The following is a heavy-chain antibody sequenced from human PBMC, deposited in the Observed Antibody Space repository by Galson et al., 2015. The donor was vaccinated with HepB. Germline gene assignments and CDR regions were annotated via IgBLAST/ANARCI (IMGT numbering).Heavy chain of an antibody. CDR3: ARLWGSHAETNNDAFDV. J-gene: IGHJ3*01. Sequence: SLRLSCAASGFTFSSYGMHWVRQAPGKGLEWVAVIWYDGSNKYYADSVKGRFTISRDSTNNSVSLLMKSLRAEDTAVYYCARLWGSHAETNNDAFDVWGPGTLVTVSS. D-gene: IGHD3-16*01. V-gene: IGHV3-33*01. CDR1: GFTFSSYG. CDR2: IWYDGSNK.